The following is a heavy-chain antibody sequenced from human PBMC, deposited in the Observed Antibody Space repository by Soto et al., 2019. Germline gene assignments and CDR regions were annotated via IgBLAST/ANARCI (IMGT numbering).Heavy chain of an antibody. CDR1: GASLSSSNW. Sequence: QVQLQESGPGLVKPSETLSLTCAVSGASLSSSNWWSWVRQPPGKGLEWIGEIYRSGRTNYNPSLKSRVTILVDKSKNQFSLKLSSVTAADTAVYYCARARDSSGYCDYWGQGTLVTVSS. J-gene: IGHJ4*02. V-gene: IGHV4-4*02. CDR3: ARARDSSGYCDY. CDR2: IYRSGRT. D-gene: IGHD3-22*01.